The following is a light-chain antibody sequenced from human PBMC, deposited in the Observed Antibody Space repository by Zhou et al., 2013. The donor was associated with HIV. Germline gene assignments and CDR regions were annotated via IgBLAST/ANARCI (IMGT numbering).Light chain of an antibody. CDR2: AAS. CDR1: QSVSSSY. CDR3: QQYGSSP. V-gene: IGKV3-20*01. Sequence: EIVLTQSPGTLSLSPGERATLSCRASQSVSSSYLAWYQQKPGQAPRLLIYAASTRATGIPDRFSGSGSGTDFTLTISRLEPEDFAVYYCQQYGSSPFGQRDQGGNQT. J-gene: IGKJ1*01.